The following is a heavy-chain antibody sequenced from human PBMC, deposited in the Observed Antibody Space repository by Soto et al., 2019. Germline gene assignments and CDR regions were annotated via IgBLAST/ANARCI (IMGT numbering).Heavy chain of an antibody. CDR3: ARDVGTIFGVVPYGMDV. J-gene: IGHJ6*04. CDR2: IYYSGST. Sequence: SETLSLTCTVSGGSIISYYWSWIRQPPWKGLEWIGYIYYSGSTNYNPSLKSRVTISVDTFKNQFSLKLSSVTAADTAVYYCARDVGTIFGVVPYGMDVWGKGTTVTVS. D-gene: IGHD3-3*01. V-gene: IGHV4-59*01. CDR1: GGSIISYY.